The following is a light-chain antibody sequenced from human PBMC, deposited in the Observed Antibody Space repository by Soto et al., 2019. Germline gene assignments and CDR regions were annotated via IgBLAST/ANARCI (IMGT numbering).Light chain of an antibody. Sequence: DIQMTQSPSSLSASVGDRVTITCRSSQSISSYLNWYQQKPGKAPKLLIYGASSLQSGVPSRFSGSGSGTDFTLTISSLQPEDFATYYCQQSYSTPITFGQGTRLDIK. V-gene: IGKV1-39*01. CDR1: QSISSY. CDR2: GAS. J-gene: IGKJ5*01. CDR3: QQSYSTPIT.